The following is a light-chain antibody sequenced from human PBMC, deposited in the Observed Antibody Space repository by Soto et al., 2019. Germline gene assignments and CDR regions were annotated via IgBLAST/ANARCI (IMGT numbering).Light chain of an antibody. CDR2: GAS. Sequence: EIVLTQSPDTLSLSPGGRATLSCRASQSVSSSYLAWYQQKTGQAPMLLFYGASNRATGIPDRFSGSGSGTDFTLTISRVEPEDFAVYYFQQYGTSPPWTFGQGTKVETK. J-gene: IGKJ1*01. CDR1: QSVSSSY. CDR3: QQYGTSPPWT. V-gene: IGKV3-20*01.